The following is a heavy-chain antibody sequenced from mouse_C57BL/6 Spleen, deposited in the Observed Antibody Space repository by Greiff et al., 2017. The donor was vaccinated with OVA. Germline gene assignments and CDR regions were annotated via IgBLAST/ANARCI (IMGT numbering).Heavy chain of an antibody. J-gene: IGHJ2*01. V-gene: IGHV5-4*01. CDR2: ISDGGSYT. CDR3: ASDRSYYYLDY. Sequence: EVQGVESGGGLVKPGGSLKLSCAASGFTFSSYAMSWVRQTPEKRLEWVATISDGGSYTYYPDNVKGRFTLSRDNAKNNLYLQMSHLKSEDTAMYYCASDRSYYYLDYWGQGTTLTVSS. CDR1: GFTFSSYA. D-gene: IGHD3-1*01.